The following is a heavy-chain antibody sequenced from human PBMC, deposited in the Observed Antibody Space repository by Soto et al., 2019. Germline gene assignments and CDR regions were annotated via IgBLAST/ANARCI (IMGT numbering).Heavy chain of an antibody. J-gene: IGHJ3*01. CDR3: TTGALGGRQRLVRDAFDF. CDR1: GGTFDSYS. D-gene: IGHD3-16*01. CDR2: VAPIFDFS. V-gene: IGHV1-69*02. Sequence: QVQLVQSGAEVKKPGSSVRVSCKASGGTFDSYSISWVRQAPGQGFEWVGKVAPIFDFSRYAPKFQGRVTITADKSTSTAYMDLSGLKSEDTAVYYCTTGALGGRQRLVRDAFDFWGQGTKVSVSS.